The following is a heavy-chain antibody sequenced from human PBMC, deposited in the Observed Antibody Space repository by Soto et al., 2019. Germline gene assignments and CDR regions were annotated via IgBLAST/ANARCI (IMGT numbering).Heavy chain of an antibody. V-gene: IGHV3-9*01. CDR1: GFTFDYSA. J-gene: IGHJ5*01. CDR2: ISWHSGHI. CDR3: AKDCFLGGAAALLAS. D-gene: IGHD6-13*01. Sequence: EVQLVESGGGLVQPGMSLRLSCAASGFTFDYSAMQWVRQAPGKGLEWVSTISWHSGHIASADSIKGRFTISRDNAQKSLYLLMNSLRNDATAFYYCAKDCFLGGAAALLASWGHGTLVTVSS.